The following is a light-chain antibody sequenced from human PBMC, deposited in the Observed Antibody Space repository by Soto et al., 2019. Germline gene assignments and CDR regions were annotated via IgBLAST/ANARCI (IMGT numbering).Light chain of an antibody. CDR1: SSDVGGYNY. J-gene: IGLJ1*01. V-gene: IGLV2-8*01. CDR3: SSYAGSLYV. Sequence: QSALTQPPSASGSPGQSVTISCTGTSSDVGGYNYVSWYQQHPGXXXXXMIYEVSKRXSXVXXRFSGXXXXXXXXLXVSGLQAEDEADYYCSSYAGSLYVFGTGTKLTVL. CDR2: EVS.